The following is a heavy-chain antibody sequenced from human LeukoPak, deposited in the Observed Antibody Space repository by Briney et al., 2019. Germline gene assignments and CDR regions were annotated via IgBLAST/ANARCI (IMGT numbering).Heavy chain of an antibody. Sequence: GASVKVSCKASGYTFTNYDINWVRQATGQGLEWMGWMSPNSGNTGYAQKLQGRVTMTTDTSTSTAYMELRSLRSDDTAVYYCARMNYDILTGYFEYWGQGTLVTVSS. CDR2: MSPNSGNT. J-gene: IGHJ4*02. CDR1: GYTFTNYD. CDR3: ARMNYDILTGYFEY. D-gene: IGHD3-9*01. V-gene: IGHV1-8*01.